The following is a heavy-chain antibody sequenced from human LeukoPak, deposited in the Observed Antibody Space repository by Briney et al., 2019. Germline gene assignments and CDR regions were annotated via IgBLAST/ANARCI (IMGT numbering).Heavy chain of an antibody. V-gene: IGHV4-59*01. D-gene: IGHD3-22*01. CDR2: IYYSGST. CDR3: ARDHYYDSTGYGVDV. J-gene: IGHJ6*02. CDR1: GGSISSYY. Sequence: SETLSLTCTVSGGSISSYYWSWIRQPPGKGLEWIGYIYYSGSTNYNPSLKSRVTISVDTSKNQFSLKLSSVTAADTAVYYCARDHYYDSTGYGVDVWGQGTTVTVSS.